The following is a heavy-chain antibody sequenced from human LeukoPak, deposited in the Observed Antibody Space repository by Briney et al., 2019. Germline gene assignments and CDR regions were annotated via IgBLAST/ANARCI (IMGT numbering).Heavy chain of an antibody. CDR2: ISAYNGNT. Sequence: ASVKVSCKASGYTFTSYGISWVRQDPGQGLEWMGWISAYNGNTNYAQKLQGRVTMTTDTSTSTAYMELRSLRSDDTAVYYCARVSGGEFDILTGYYIDRFDYWGQGTLVTVSS. V-gene: IGHV1-18*01. J-gene: IGHJ4*02. CDR1: GYTFTSYG. D-gene: IGHD3-9*01. CDR3: ARVSGGEFDILTGYYIDRFDY.